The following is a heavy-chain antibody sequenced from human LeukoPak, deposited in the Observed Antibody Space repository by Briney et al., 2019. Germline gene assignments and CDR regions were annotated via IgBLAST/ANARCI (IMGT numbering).Heavy chain of an antibody. CDR1: GYSFTSYW. D-gene: IGHD2-15*01. CDR2: IYPGDSDT. Sequence: GESLKISCKGSGYSFTSYWIGWVRQMPGKGLEWMGIIYPGDSDTRYSPSFQGQVTISADKSISTAYLQRSSLKASDTAMYYCARHYCSGSSCYSGNYWGQGTLVTVSS. J-gene: IGHJ4*02. CDR3: ARHYCSGSSCYSGNY. V-gene: IGHV5-51*01.